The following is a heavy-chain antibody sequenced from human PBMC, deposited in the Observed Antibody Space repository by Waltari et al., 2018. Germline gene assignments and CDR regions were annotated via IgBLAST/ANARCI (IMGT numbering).Heavy chain of an antibody. CDR2: INPSGGST. J-gene: IGHJ4*02. CDR3: AMLRYYDFWRFDY. Sequence: QVQLVQSGAGVKKPGASVKVYCKASGYTFTGHHIPWVRQAPGQGLEWMGIINPSGGSTSYAQKFQGRVTMTRDTSTSTVYMELSSMRSEDTAVYYCAMLRYYDFWRFDYWGQGTLVTVSS. D-gene: IGHD3-3*01. V-gene: IGHV1-46*01. CDR1: GYTFTGHH.